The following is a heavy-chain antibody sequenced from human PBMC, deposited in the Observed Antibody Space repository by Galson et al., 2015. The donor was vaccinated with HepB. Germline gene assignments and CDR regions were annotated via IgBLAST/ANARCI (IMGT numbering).Heavy chain of an antibody. CDR2: IFPGDSDT. J-gene: IGHJ6*03. CDR1: GYSFTTHW. V-gene: IGHV5-51*03. Sequence: QSGAEVKKPGGSLKISCKAFGYSFTTHWIGWVRQMPGKGLEWMGIIFPGDSDTRYSPSFQGQVTMSVDKSISTAYLQWSSLKAADTAMYYCARLGGGMTTSLYYYYYMDVWGQGTTVTVSS. CDR3: ARLGGGMTTSLYYYYYMDV. D-gene: IGHD3-16*01.